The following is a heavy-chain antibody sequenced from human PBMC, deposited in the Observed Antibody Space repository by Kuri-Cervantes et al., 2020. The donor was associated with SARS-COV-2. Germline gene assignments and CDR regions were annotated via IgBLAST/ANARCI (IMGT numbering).Heavy chain of an antibody. D-gene: IGHD6-13*01. CDR3: AKDPRVIIAAAGDGY. Sequence: GESLKISCAASGFTFSSYAMSWVRQAPGKGLEWVSAISGSGGSTYYADSVKGRFTISRDNSKNTLYLQMNSLRAEDTAVYYCAKDPRVIIAAAGDGYWGQGTLVTVSS. J-gene: IGHJ4*02. V-gene: IGHV3-23*01. CDR1: GFTFSSYA. CDR2: ISGSGGST.